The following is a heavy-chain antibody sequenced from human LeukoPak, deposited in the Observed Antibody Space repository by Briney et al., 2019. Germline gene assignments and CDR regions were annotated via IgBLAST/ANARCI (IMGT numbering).Heavy chain of an antibody. J-gene: IGHJ6*04. D-gene: IGHD3-10*02. V-gene: IGHV3-48*03. CDR3: AELGITIIGSF. CDR2: ISISGSTT. Sequence: GGSLRLSCVASGFTFSRYGMNWVRQAPGNGLEWVSYISISGSTTDYADSVKGRFTISRDNAKNSLYLQMNSLRADDTAVYYCAELGITIIGSFWYKGTTVTISS. CDR1: GFTFSRYG.